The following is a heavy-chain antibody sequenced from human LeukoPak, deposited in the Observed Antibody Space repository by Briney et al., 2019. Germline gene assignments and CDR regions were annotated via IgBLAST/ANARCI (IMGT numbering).Heavy chain of an antibody. J-gene: IGHJ6*03. Sequence: SETLSLTCTVSGGSISSYYWSWIRQPAGKGLEWIGRIYTSGSTNYNPSLKSRVTMSVDTSKNQFSLKLSSVTAADTAVYYCARDPGYCSNTSCYYPYYMDVWGKGTTVTVSS. CDR2: IYTSGST. CDR3: ARDPGYCSNTSCYYPYYMDV. CDR1: GGSISSYY. V-gene: IGHV4-4*07. D-gene: IGHD2-2*01.